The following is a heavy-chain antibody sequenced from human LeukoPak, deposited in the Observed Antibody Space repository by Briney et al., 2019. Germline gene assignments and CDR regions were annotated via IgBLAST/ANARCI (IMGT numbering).Heavy chain of an antibody. J-gene: IGHJ4*02. V-gene: IGHV1-69*05. CDR1: GGTFSNYA. D-gene: IGHD7-27*01. CDR3: ARDAETGEGYFDY. Sequence: SVKVSCKGSGGTFSNYAISWVRQAPGQGLEWMGRIIPIFGTANYAQKFQGRVTITTDESTSTAYMELSSLRSEDTAVYYCARDAETGEGYFDYWGQGTLVTVSS. CDR2: IIPIFGTA.